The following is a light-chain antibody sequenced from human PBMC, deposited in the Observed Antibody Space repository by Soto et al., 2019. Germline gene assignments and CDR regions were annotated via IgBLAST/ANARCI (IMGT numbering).Light chain of an antibody. CDR3: HKSSSCPV. J-gene: IGKJ3*01. CDR2: AAS. V-gene: IGKV1-27*01. Sequence: DIQMTQSPPPLSASVGDGVTITSRASQGIRNFVARYQQKPGQSPKLLAYAASTLQSGVPSRLSGSGSGTDFTLAINSLQPKDAATHSCHKSSSCPVFGPGTKVGIK. CDR1: QGIRNF.